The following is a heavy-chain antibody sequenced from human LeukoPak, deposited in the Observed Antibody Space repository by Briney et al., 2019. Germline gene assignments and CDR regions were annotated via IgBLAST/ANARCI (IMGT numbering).Heavy chain of an antibody. D-gene: IGHD3-9*01. V-gene: IGHV1-46*01. Sequence: ASVKVSCKASGYTFTSYYMHWVRQAPGQGLEWMGIINPSGGSTSYAQKFQGRVTMTRDTSTSTVYMELSSLRAEDTAVYYCARVFGLGILTGRTTKTADYWGQGTLVTVSS. CDR1: GYTFTSYY. CDR2: INPSGGST. CDR3: ARVFGLGILTGRTTKTADY. J-gene: IGHJ4*02.